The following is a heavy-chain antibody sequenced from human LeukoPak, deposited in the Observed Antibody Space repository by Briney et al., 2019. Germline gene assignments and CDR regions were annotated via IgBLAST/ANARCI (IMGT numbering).Heavy chain of an antibody. CDR3: ARDDGPYCSSTSCFFY. V-gene: IGHV4-4*07. CDR2: IYTSGST. J-gene: IGHJ4*02. Sequence: PSETLSLTCTVSGGSISSYYWSWIRQPAGKGLEWIGRIYTSGSTNYNPSLKSRVTMSVDTSKNQFSLKLSSVTAADTAVYYCARDDGPYCSSTSCFFYWGQGTLVTVSS. CDR1: GGSISSYY. D-gene: IGHD2-2*01.